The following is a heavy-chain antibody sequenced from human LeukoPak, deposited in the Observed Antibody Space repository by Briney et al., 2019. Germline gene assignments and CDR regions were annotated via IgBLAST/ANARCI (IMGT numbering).Heavy chain of an antibody. J-gene: IGHJ2*01. V-gene: IGHV4-4*02. D-gene: IGHD6-13*01. CDR1: LDSTTSNF. CDR3: ARHSSWPPLGWYFDL. CDR2: IHRSGSP. Sequence: SETLSLTCTVSLDSTTSNFWSWVRQPLGKGLEWIGEIHRSGSPNYNPSLQSRVTISIDRSRNQIALELSSVTAADTAVYYCARHSSWPPLGWYFDLWGRGTLVTVSS.